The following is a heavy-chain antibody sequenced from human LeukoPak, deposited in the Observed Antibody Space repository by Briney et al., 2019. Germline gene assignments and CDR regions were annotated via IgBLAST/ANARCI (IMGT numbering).Heavy chain of an antibody. J-gene: IGHJ4*02. V-gene: IGHV1-69*04. CDR1: GATFSSYA. CDR3: AIDTAYYGAGSPALDN. Sequence: SLKVSCKASGATFSSYAISCVRQAPRQQLKWMGRIIPTLGIAKYTKKFQCRVTIPSDKSPTRAYIPLSSPRSPHPAVPYFAIDTAYYGAGSPALDNWGQGTLVTVSS. CDR2: IIPTLGIA. D-gene: IGHD3-10*01.